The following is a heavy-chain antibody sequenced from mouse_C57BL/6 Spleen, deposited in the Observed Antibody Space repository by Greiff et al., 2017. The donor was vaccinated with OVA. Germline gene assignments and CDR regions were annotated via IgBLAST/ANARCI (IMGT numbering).Heavy chain of an antibody. D-gene: IGHD1-1*01. CDR2: IYPGSGNT. J-gene: IGHJ2*01. V-gene: IGHV1-76*01. CDR3: ARGGMGSSPYFDY. Sequence: QVQLQQSGAELVRPGASVKLSCKASGYTFTDYYINWVKQRPGQGLEWIARIYPGSGNTYYNEKFKGKATLTAEKSSSTAYMQLSSLTSEDSAVYFCARGGMGSSPYFDYWGQGTTLTVSS. CDR1: GYTFTDYY.